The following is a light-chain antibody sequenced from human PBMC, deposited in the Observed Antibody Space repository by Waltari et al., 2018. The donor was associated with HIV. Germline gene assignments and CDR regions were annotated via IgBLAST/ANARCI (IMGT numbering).Light chain of an antibody. J-gene: IGKJ4*01. Sequence: DTQMTQSPSSLSASVGARITITCRASQNISNYLSWFQQKSGKAPNLLIYTASTLRDGVPSRFSGRGSGTEFTRTISCLQPEDFATYFCQQSDTIPLTFGDGTKVEI. CDR3: QQSDTIPLT. CDR1: QNISNY. CDR2: TAS. V-gene: IGKV1-39*01.